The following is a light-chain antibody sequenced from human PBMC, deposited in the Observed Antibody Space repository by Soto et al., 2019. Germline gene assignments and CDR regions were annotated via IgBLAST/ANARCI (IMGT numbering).Light chain of an antibody. J-gene: IGKJ1*01. V-gene: IGKV3-15*01. Sequence: EIVMTQSPGTLSVSPGERATLSCRASQSVSNDLAWIQQKPGQPPRLLIYGASTRATGIPARFTGSGFGTDFTLTISSLQPEDFAVYSCQQYNAWPRTFGQGTKVDI. CDR1: QSVSND. CDR3: QQYNAWPRT. CDR2: GAS.